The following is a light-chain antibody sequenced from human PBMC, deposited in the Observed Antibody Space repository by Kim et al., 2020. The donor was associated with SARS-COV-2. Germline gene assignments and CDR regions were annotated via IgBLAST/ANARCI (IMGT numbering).Light chain of an antibody. CDR1: KLGDKF. J-gene: IGLJ3*02. Sequence: SYELTQPPSVSVSPGQTASITCSGDKLGDKFVCWYHQRPGQSPLLVMYEDKKRPSEIPERFSGSNSGNTATLTITGTQAMDEGDYYCQAWDDSVWVFGGGTRSPS. CDR3: QAWDDSVWV. V-gene: IGLV3-1*01. CDR2: EDK.